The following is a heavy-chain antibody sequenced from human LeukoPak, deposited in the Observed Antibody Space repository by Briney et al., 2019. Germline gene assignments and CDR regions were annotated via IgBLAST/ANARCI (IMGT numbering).Heavy chain of an antibody. CDR3: ARKNPLYCSGGSCYSLNAFDI. J-gene: IGHJ3*02. CDR2: IYHSGST. V-gene: IGHV4-38-2*01. CDR1: GYSISGGYY. D-gene: IGHD2-15*01. Sequence: PSETLSLTCAVSGYSISGGYYWGWIRQPPGKGLEWIGSIYHSGSTYYNPSLKSRVTISVDTSKNQFSLKLSSVTPADTAVYYCARKNPLYCSGGSCYSLNAFDIWGQGTMITVSS.